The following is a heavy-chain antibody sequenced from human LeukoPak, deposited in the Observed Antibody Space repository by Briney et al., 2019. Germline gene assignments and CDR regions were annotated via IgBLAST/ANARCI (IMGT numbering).Heavy chain of an antibody. J-gene: IGHJ3*02. Sequence: GGSLRLSCAASGFTFDDYGMSWVRQAPGKGLEWVSGINWNGGSTGYADSVKGRFTISRDNAKNSLYLQMNSLRAEDTALYYCARDVRTAPSDAFDIWGQGTMVTVS. CDR1: GFTFDDYG. CDR2: INWNGGST. CDR3: ARDVRTAPSDAFDI. V-gene: IGHV3-20*04.